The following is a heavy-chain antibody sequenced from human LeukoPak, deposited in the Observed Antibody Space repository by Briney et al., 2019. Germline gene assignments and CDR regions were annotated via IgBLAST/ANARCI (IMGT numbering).Heavy chain of an antibody. CDR1: GYTFTSYG. D-gene: IGHD2-15*01. Sequence: ASVKVSCKASGYTFTSYGISWVRQAPRQGLEWMGWISAYNGNTNYARKLQGRVTMTTDTSTSTAYMELRSLRSDDTAVYYCARDCSGGSCYSDFDYWGQGTLVTVSS. CDR3: ARDCSGGSCYSDFDY. CDR2: ISAYNGNT. V-gene: IGHV1-18*01. J-gene: IGHJ4*02.